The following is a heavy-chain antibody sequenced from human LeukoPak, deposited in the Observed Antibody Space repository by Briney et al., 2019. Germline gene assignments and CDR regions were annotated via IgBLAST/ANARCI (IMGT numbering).Heavy chain of an antibody. Sequence: SETLSLTCTVSGGSISSYYWSWIRQPPGKGLEWIGYIYYSGSTYYNPSLKSRVTISVDTSKNQFSLKLSSVTAADTAVYYCAREDYYDSSGYQPWGQGTLATVSS. CDR1: GGSISSYY. J-gene: IGHJ5*02. CDR3: AREDYYDSSGYQP. V-gene: IGHV4-30-4*01. CDR2: IYYSGST. D-gene: IGHD3-22*01.